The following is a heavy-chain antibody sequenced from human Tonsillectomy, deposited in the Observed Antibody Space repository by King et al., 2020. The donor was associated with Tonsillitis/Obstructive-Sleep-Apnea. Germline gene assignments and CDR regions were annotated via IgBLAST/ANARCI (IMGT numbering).Heavy chain of an antibody. CDR3: ARGAKLVGAFDI. J-gene: IGHJ3*02. Sequence: QLVQSGAEVKKPGASLKVSCKASGYTFTNYTMHWVRQAPGQRLEWMGWINADNGNTKYSQKFQGRVTIARDTSASTAYMELSSLRSEDTAVYYCARGAKLVGAFDIWGQGTMVTVSS. CDR1: GYTFTNYT. CDR2: INADNGNT. D-gene: IGHD1-26*01. V-gene: IGHV1-3*01.